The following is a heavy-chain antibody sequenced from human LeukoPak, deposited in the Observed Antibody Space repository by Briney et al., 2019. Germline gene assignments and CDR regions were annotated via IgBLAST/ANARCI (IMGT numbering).Heavy chain of an antibody. Sequence: KPSETLSLTCTVSGGSISSYYWSWMRQPPGKGLEWIGYIYYSGSTNYNPSLKSRVTISVDTSKNQFSLKLSSVTAADTAVYYCARGLYPYYWYFDLWGRGTLVTVSS. CDR2: IYYSGST. CDR3: ARGLYPYYWYFDL. CDR1: GGSISSYY. V-gene: IGHV4-59*01. J-gene: IGHJ2*01. D-gene: IGHD2-2*02.